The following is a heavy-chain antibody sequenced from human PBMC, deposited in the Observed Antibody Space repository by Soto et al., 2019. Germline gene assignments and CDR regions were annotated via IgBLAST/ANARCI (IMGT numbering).Heavy chain of an antibody. CDR1: GGSISSYY. CDR2: IYYSGST. Sequence: SETLSLTCTVSGGSISSYYWSWIRQPPGKGLEWIGYIYYSGSTNYNPSLKSRVTISVDTSKNQFSLKLSSVTAADTAVYYCAREEGSWGPSFFDYWGQGTLSPSPQ. CDR3: AREEGSWGPSFFDY. V-gene: IGHV4-59*01. D-gene: IGHD1-26*01. J-gene: IGHJ4*02.